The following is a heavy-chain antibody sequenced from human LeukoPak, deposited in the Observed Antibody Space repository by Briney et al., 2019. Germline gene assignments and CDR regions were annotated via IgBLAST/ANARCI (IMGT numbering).Heavy chain of an antibody. CDR1: GFTFSNYA. V-gene: IGHV3-23*01. CDR3: ANDLTRAVCSAYDFLPNLGN. CDR2: ISGSGGST. Sequence: GGSLRLSCAASGFTFSNYAMSWVRQAPGKGLEWVSAISGSGGSTYYADSVKGRFTISRDNSKNTLDLQMNSLRAEDTAVYYCANDLTRAVCSAYDFLPNLGNWGRETLVTVSS. D-gene: IGHD3/OR15-3a*01. J-gene: IGHJ4*02.